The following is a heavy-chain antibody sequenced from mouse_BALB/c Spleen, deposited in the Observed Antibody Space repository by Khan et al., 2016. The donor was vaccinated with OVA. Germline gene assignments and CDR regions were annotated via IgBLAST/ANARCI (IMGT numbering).Heavy chain of an antibody. CDR3: ARLEDI. CDR2: IWAGGST. V-gene: IGHV2-9*02. D-gene: IGHD1-3*01. J-gene: IGHJ2*01. CDR1: GFSLTRYG. Sequence: QVRLQQSGPGLVAPSQSLSITCTVPGFSLTRYGLHWVRQPPGKGLEWQGVIWAGGSTNYNSALMSRLSISKDNSKSQVFLKMNSLQTDDTAMYYCARLEDIWGQGTTLTVSS.